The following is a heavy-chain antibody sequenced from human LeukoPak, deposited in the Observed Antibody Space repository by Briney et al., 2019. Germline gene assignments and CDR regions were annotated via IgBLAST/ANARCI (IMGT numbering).Heavy chain of an antibody. D-gene: IGHD5-18*01. J-gene: IGHJ6*03. Sequence: ASVKVSCKASGYTFTGYYMHWVRQAPGQGLEWMGWINPNSGGTNYAQKFQGRVTMTRDTSISTAYMELSRLRSEDTAVYYCARANRIQLNYYYYYYMDVWGKGTTVTISS. CDR2: INPNSGGT. V-gene: IGHV1-2*02. CDR1: GYTFTGYY. CDR3: ARANRIQLNYYYYYYMDV.